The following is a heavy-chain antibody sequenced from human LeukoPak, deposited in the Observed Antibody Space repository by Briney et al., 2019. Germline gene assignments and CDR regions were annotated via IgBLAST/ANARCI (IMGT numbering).Heavy chain of an antibody. V-gene: IGHV3-30*03. Sequence: GGSLRLSCAASGFTFSSYGMHWVRQVPGKGLEWVAVISYDGRNKHYVDSVKGRFTISRDNAKNSLYLQMNSLRAEDTAVYYCARNLPAADYWGQGTLVTVSS. CDR1: GFTFSSYG. CDR2: ISYDGRNK. J-gene: IGHJ4*02. D-gene: IGHD2-2*01. CDR3: ARNLPAADY.